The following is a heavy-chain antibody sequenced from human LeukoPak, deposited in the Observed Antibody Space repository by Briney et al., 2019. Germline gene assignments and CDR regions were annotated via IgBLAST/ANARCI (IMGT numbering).Heavy chain of an antibody. CDR3: ARYSYDGAFDI. CDR2: ITPILGIA. Sequence: ASVKVSCKASGGTFSSYTISWVRQAPGQGLEWMGRITPILGIANYAQKFHGRVQITADKSTSKAYMELSSLRSEDTAVYYCARYSYDGAFDIWGQGTMVTVSS. J-gene: IGHJ3*02. V-gene: IGHV1-69*02. D-gene: IGHD5-18*01. CDR1: GGTFSSYT.